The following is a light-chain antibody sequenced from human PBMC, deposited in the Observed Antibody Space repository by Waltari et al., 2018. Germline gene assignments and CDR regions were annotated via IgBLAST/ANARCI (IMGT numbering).Light chain of an antibody. CDR1: QSVSRS. V-gene: IGKV3-20*01. Sequence: EIVLTQSPGTLSLSPGARATLSCRASQSVSRSLAWYQQKPGQAPRLLIYGASNRATGSPDRFSGSGSGTDFSLTISRLEPEDFAVYYCQHYVSLPATFGQGTKVEIK. CDR2: GAS. J-gene: IGKJ1*01. CDR3: QHYVSLPAT.